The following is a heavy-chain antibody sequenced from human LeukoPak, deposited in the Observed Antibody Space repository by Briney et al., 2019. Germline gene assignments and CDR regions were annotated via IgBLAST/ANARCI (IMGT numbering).Heavy chain of an antibody. CDR2: ISSSSSYI. Sequence: GGSLRLSCAASGFTFRSYAMSWVRQAPGKGLEWVSSISSSSSYIYYADSVKGRFTISRDNAKNSLYLQMNSLRAEDTAVYYCARMDSSSEFDYWGQGTLVTVSS. CDR3: ARMDSSSEFDY. D-gene: IGHD6-6*01. CDR1: GFTFRSYA. J-gene: IGHJ4*02. V-gene: IGHV3-21*01.